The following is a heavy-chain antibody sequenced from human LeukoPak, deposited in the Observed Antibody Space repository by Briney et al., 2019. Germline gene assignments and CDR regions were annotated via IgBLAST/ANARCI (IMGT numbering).Heavy chain of an antibody. CDR3: ARRRITMIVVVTPFDY. CDR1: GGSFSGYY. V-gene: IGHV4-34*01. CDR2: INHSGST. D-gene: IGHD3-22*01. Sequence: PSETLSLTCAVYGGSFSGYYWSWIRQPPGKGLEWIGEINHSGSTNYNPSLKSRVTISVDTSKNQFSLKLSSVTAADTAVYYCARRRITMIVVVTPFDYWVREPWSPSPQ. J-gene: IGHJ4*02.